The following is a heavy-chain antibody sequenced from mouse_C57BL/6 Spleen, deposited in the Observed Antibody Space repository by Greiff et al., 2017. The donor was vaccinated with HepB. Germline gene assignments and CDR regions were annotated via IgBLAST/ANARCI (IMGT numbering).Heavy chain of an antibody. V-gene: IGHV1-26*01. J-gene: IGHJ2*01. CDR1: GYTFTDYY. CDR2: INPNNGGT. Sequence: VQLQQSGPELVKPGASVKISCKASGYTFTDYYMNWVKQSHGKSLEWIGDINPNNGGTSYNQKFKGKATLTVDKSSSTAYMELRSLTSEDSAVYYCARRQLFDYWGQGTTLTVSS. CDR3: ARRQLFDY. D-gene: IGHD6-1*01.